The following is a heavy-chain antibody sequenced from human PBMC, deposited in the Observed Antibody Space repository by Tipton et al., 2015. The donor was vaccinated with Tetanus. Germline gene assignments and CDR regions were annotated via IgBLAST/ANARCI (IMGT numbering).Heavy chain of an antibody. V-gene: IGHV3-15*07. CDR3: TTDWLADYYGMDV. J-gene: IGHJ6*02. D-gene: IGHD3-10*01. CDR1: GFTFSNAW. CDR2: IESKTDGGTT. Sequence: SLRFSCAASGFTFSNAWMYWIRLAPGKGLAWVGRIESKTDGGTTDYAASVKGRFTISRDDSKNTLYLQMNRRKTEDTAVYYCTTDWLADYYGMDVWGQGTTVTVSS.